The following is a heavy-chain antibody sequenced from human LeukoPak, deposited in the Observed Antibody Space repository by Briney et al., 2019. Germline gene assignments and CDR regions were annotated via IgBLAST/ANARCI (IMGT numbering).Heavy chain of an antibody. J-gene: IGHJ3*02. CDR3: ARDLKSYYDSSGYYHAFDI. CDR1: GYTFTSYG. D-gene: IGHD3-22*01. V-gene: IGHV1-18*01. Sequence: GASVKVSCKASGYTFTSYGISWVRQAPGQGLEWMGWISAYNGNTNYAQKLQGRVTMTTDTSTSTAYMELRSLRSDDTAVYYCARDLKSYYDSSGYYHAFDIWGQGTMVTVSS. CDR2: ISAYNGNT.